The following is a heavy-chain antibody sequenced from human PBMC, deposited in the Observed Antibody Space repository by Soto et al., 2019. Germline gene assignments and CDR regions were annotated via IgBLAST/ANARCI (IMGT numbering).Heavy chain of an antibody. CDR3: AKVIPHRWDKQPDDYYGMDV. V-gene: IGHV3-23*01. J-gene: IGHJ6*02. CDR2: ISGSGGST. CDR1: GFTFSSYA. D-gene: IGHD3-16*02. Sequence: GGSLRLSCAASGFTFSSYAMSWVRQAPGKGLEWVSAISGSGGSTYYADSVKGRFTISRDNSKNTLYLQMNSLRAEGTAVYYCAKVIPHRWDKQPDDYYGMDVWGQGTTVTVSS.